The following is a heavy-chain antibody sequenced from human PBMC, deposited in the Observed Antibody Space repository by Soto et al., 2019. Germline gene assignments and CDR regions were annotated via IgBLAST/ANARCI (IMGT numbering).Heavy chain of an antibody. V-gene: IGHV3-74*01. CDR3: ASYYYYYYMDV. CDR2: IKSDGSST. Sequence: EVQLVESGGGLVQPGGSLRLSCADSGFAFSNNWMHWVRHAPGKGLEWVSRIKSDGSSTNYADSVTGRFTISRDNAKNTLYLHMSGLGADDPAIYYCASYYYYYYMDVGGKGTTVTVSS. J-gene: IGHJ6*03. CDR1: GFAFSNNW.